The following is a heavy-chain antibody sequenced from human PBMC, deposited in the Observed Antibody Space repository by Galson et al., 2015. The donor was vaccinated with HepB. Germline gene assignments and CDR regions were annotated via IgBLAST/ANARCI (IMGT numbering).Heavy chain of an antibody. V-gene: IGHV3-74*01. J-gene: IGHJ4*03. D-gene: IGHD1-1*01. CDR1: GFSFNRYW. CDR2: IKGDGSHT. Sequence: SLRLSCAASGFSFNRYWMHWVRQGPGKGLLWVSRIKGDGSHTIYADSVKGRFTISRDNAKDTLYLHMHGLRAEDTAVYYCVRDGDAWNFDYWGQGTLVPV. CDR3: VRDGDAWNFDY.